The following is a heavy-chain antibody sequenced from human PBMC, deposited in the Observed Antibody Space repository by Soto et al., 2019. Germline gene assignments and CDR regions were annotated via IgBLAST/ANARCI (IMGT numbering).Heavy chain of an antibody. CDR3: ARGPLLWGDV. J-gene: IGHJ6*02. V-gene: IGHV1-3*01. Sequence: QVQLVQSGAEVKKPGASVKVSCKASGYTFTNCAMHWVRQAPGQRLEWMGWINAGNGNTKYSQKFQGRVTITRDTSASTAYMELSSLRSEDTAVYFCARGPLLWGDVWGQGTTVTVSS. CDR1: GYTFTNCA. D-gene: IGHD3-10*01. CDR2: INAGNGNT.